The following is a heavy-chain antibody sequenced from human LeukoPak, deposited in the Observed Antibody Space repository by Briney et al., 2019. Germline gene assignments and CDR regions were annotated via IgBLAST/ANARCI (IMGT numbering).Heavy chain of an antibody. V-gene: IGHV1-46*01. CDR3: AWDNCSGGSCLVYFDY. D-gene: IGHD2-15*01. Sequence: ASVKVSCKASGYTFTSYYMHWVRQAPGQGLEWMGIINPSCGSTSYAQKFQGRVTITRDTSTSTVYMELHSLRYEDQAVYYCAWDNCSGGSCLVYFDYWGQGTLVTVSS. CDR1: GYTFTSYY. CDR2: INPSCGST. J-gene: IGHJ4*02.